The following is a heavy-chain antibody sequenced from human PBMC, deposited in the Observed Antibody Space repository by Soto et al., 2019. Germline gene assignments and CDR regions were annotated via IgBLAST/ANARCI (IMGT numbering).Heavy chain of an antibody. J-gene: IGHJ6*02. CDR2: TYYRSSKWYN. V-gene: IGHV6-1*01. CDR1: GGSVSSNRGA. D-gene: IGHD1-20*01. Sequence: PSHTLSLTCAISGGSVSSNRGAWNWIRQSPSRGLEWLGRTYYRSSKWYNDYAESVKSRITINSDTSKNQFSLQLNSVTPEDTAVYYCARDRVNWNHDYYYGMDVWGQGTTVTVSS. CDR3: ARDRVNWNHDYYYGMDV.